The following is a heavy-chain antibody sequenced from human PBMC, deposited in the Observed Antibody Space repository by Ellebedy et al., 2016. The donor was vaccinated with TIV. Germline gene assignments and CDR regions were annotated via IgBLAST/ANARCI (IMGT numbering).Heavy chain of an antibody. CDR3: ASLYYDSSGYYHSFDY. CDR1: GGSISSGGYY. J-gene: IGHJ4*02. D-gene: IGHD3-22*01. V-gene: IGHV4-31*03. CDR2: IYYSGRT. Sequence: MPSETLSLTCTVLGGSISSGGYYWSWIRQHPGKGLEWIGYIYYSGRTYYNPSLKSRVTISVDTSKNQFSLKLSSVTAADTAVYYCASLYYDSSGYYHSFDYWGQGTLVTVSS.